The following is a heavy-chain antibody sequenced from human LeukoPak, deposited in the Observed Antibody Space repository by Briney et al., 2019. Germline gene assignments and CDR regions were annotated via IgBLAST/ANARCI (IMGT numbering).Heavy chain of an antibody. D-gene: IGHD3-10*01. V-gene: IGHV1-46*01. J-gene: IGHJ6*03. CDR1: GYTFTSYY. CDR2: INPSGGST. CDR3: ARQNRGSGIPNHSDPYYYMDV. Sequence: GASVKVSCKASGYTFTSYYMHWVRQAPGQGLEWMGIINPSGGSTSYAQKFQGRVTMTRDTSTSTVYMELSSLRSEDTAVYYCARQNRGSGIPNHSDPYYYMDVWGKGTTVTISS.